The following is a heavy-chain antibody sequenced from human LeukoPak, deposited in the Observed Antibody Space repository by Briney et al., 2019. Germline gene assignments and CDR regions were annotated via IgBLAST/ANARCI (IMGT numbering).Heavy chain of an antibody. CDR1: GFTFSSYG. CDR3: ANGVATVQYYFDY. Sequence: GGSLRLSCAASGFTFSSYGMSWVRQAPGKGLEWVSAISGSGGSTYYADSVKGRFTISRDNSKNTLYLQMNSLRAEDTAVYYCANGVATVQYYFDYWGQGTLVTVSS. J-gene: IGHJ4*02. V-gene: IGHV3-23*01. CDR2: ISGSGGST. D-gene: IGHD5-12*01.